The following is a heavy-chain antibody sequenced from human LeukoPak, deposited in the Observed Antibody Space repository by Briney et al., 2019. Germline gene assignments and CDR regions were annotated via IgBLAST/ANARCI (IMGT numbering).Heavy chain of an antibody. D-gene: IGHD3-10*01. Sequence: GGSLRLSCVASGFTVNHIYMNWVRQAPGKGLEWISTISHSGGSTYYADSVKGRFIISRDNSNNSLYLHINSLRAEDSAIYFCAKDPYGYVDYWGQGTLVTVSS. V-gene: IGHV3-23*01. CDR1: GFTVNHIY. J-gene: IGHJ4*02. CDR2: ISHSGGST. CDR3: AKDPYGYVDY.